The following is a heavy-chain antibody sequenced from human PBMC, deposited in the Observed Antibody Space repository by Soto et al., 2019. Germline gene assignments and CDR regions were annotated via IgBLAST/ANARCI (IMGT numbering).Heavy chain of an antibody. CDR3: ASEVGATPFDY. D-gene: IGHD1-26*01. CDR1: GFTFNSYA. V-gene: IGHV3-33*01. CDR2: IWYDGSNK. J-gene: IGHJ4*02. Sequence: GGSLRLSCAASGFTFNSYAMHWVRQAPGKGLEWVAVIWYDGSNKYYADSVKGRFSISRDNSKNTLYLQMNSLRAEDTAVFYCASEVGATPFDYWGQGTLVTVSS.